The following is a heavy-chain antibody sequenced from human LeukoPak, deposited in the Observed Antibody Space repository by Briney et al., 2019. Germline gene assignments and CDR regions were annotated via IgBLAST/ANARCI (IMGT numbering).Heavy chain of an antibody. CDR1: GFTFSSYA. D-gene: IGHD5-18*01. CDR3: AKGRNSYSYDYYYYGMDV. Sequence: GGSLRLSCAASGFTFSSYAMSWVRQAPGKGLECVSAISGSGGSTYYADSVKGRFTISRDNSKNTLYLQMNSLRAEDTAVYYCAKGRNSYSYDYYYYGMDVLGQGTTVTVSS. CDR2: ISGSGGST. J-gene: IGHJ6*02. V-gene: IGHV3-23*01.